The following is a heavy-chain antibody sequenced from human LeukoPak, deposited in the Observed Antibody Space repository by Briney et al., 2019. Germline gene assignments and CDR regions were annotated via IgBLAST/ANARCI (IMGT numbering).Heavy chain of an antibody. CDR3: ATTLNYSYGYTDY. CDR2: ISSSSSYI. V-gene: IGHV3-21*01. J-gene: IGHJ4*02. D-gene: IGHD5-18*01. CDR1: GFTFSSYS. Sequence: GGSLRLSCAASGFTFSSYSMNWVRQAPGKGLEWVSSISSSSSYIYYADSVKGRFTISRDNSKNTLYLQMNSLRAEDTAVYYCATTLNYSYGYTDYWGQGTLVTVSS.